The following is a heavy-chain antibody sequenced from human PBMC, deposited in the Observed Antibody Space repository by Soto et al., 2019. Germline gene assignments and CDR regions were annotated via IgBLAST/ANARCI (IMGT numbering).Heavy chain of an antibody. V-gene: IGHV6-1*01. CDR1: GDSVSSNSAA. D-gene: IGHD6-19*01. CDR3: ARDGSSGLYYYYYYGMDV. J-gene: IGHJ6*02. Sequence: SQTLSLTCAISGDSVSSNSAAWNWIRQSPSRGLEWLGRTYYRSKWYNDYAVSVKSRITINPDTSKNQFSLQLNSVTPEDTAVYYCARDGSSGLYYYYYYGMDVWGQGPTVTVSS. CDR2: TYYRSKWYN.